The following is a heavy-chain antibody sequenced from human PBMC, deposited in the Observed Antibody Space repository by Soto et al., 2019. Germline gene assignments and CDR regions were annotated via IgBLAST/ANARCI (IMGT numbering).Heavy chain of an antibody. D-gene: IGHD7-27*01. V-gene: IGHV1-3*01. J-gene: IGHJ4*02. CDR1: GYTXISYA. CDR2: INAGYGNT. CDR3: ARDTGDGTFDF. Sequence: SXKVSCKAAGYTXISYAMDWVRQAPGQRLEWMGWINAGYGNTKSSQKFQDRVTISREKSASTAYIELTRLRSEDTAVYYCARDTGDGTFDFWGQGTLAPVSS.